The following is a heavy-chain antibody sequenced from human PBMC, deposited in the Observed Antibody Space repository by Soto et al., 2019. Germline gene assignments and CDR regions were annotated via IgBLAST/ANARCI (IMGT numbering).Heavy chain of an antibody. J-gene: IGHJ4*02. D-gene: IGHD3-10*01. Sequence: PGGSLRLSCTASGFTFGNYAMNWVRRAPGKGLEWVSGITSSTYSTYYADSVKGRFTISRDNSKNTLYLEMNSLRADDTAVYYCAKEFSPRSRGLFDYWGQGTLVTVSS. CDR1: GFTFGNYA. V-gene: IGHV3-23*01. CDR2: ITSSTYST. CDR3: AKEFSPRSRGLFDY.